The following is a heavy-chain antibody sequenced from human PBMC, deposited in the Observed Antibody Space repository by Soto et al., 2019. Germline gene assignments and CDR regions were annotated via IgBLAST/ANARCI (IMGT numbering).Heavy chain of an antibody. Sequence: QVQLVQSGAEVKKPGSSVKVSCKASGGTFSSYAISWVRQAPGQGLEWMGGIIPIFGTANYAQKFQGRVTITADESTSTAXMELSSLRSEDTAVYYCARGSLTYYYDSSGPGLDYWGQGTLVTVSS. J-gene: IGHJ4*02. D-gene: IGHD3-22*01. CDR2: IIPIFGTA. CDR3: ARGSLTYYYDSSGPGLDY. CDR1: GGTFSSYA. V-gene: IGHV1-69*12.